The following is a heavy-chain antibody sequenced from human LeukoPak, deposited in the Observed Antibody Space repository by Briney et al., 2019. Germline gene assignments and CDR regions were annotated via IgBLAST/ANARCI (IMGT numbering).Heavy chain of an antibody. CDR1: GFAVSSNY. Sequence: GGSLRLSCAASGFAVSSNYMSWVRQAPGKGLEWVAVIWYDGSNKYYADSVKGRFTISRDNSKNTLYLQMNSLRAEDTAVYYCAKDATSYYYDSSGYYDYWGQGTLVTVSS. V-gene: IGHV3-33*06. D-gene: IGHD3-22*01. CDR3: AKDATSYYYDSSGYYDY. J-gene: IGHJ4*02. CDR2: IWYDGSNK.